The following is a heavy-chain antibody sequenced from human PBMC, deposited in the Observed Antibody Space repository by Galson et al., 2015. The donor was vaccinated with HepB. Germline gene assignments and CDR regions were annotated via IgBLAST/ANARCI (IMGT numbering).Heavy chain of an antibody. J-gene: IGHJ4*02. Sequence: QSGAEVKKPGESLKVSCKASGYTFTSYGISWVRQAPGQGLEWMGWISAYNGNTNYAQKLQGRVTMTTDTSTSTAYMELRSLRSDDAAVYYCARDLYYYDSSGYYWVYWGQGTLVTVSS. D-gene: IGHD3-22*01. CDR1: GYTFTSYG. CDR2: ISAYNGNT. V-gene: IGHV1-18*04. CDR3: ARDLYYYDSSGYYWVY.